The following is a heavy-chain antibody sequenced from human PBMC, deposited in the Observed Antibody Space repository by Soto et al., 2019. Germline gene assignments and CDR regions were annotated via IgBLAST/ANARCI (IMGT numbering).Heavy chain of an antibody. V-gene: IGHV4-4*07. CDR1: GGSINSFY. Sequence: PSETLSLTCTVSGGSINSFYWTWIRQPAGKGLEWIGRIYSTGNTYYNPALKSRVIMSVDRSKNQFSLKLSSVTAADTAVYYCARGRDTATLGYWGQGTLVTVSS. D-gene: IGHD5-18*01. CDR3: ARGRDTATLGY. J-gene: IGHJ4*02. CDR2: IYSTGNT.